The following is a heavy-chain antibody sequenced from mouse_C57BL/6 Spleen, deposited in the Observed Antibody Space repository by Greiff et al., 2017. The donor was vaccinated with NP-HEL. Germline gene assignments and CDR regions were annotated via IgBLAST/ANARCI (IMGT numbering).Heavy chain of an antibody. V-gene: IGHV5-6*01. CDR2: LSSGGSYT. J-gene: IGHJ2*01. Sequence: EVNLVESGGDLVKPGGSLKLSCAASGFTFSSYGMSWVRQTPDKRLEWVATLSSGGSYTYYPDSVKGRFTLSRDNAKNTLYLQMSSLKSEDTAMYYCARPAITTVVEGYFDYWGQGTTLTVSS. CDR3: ARPAITTVVEGYFDY. CDR1: GFTFSSYG. D-gene: IGHD1-1*01.